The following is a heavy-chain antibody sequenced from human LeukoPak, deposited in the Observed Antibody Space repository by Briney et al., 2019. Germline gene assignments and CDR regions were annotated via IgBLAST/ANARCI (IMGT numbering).Heavy chain of an antibody. Sequence: GASVKVSCKASGGTFSSYAISWVRQAPGQGLEWMGGIIPVFGTANYAQKFQGRVTITADESTSTAYMELSSLRSEDTAVYYCAREMLSAFDIWGQGTMVTVSS. D-gene: IGHD3-10*02. CDR3: AREMLSAFDI. CDR1: GGTFSSYA. V-gene: IGHV1-69*01. J-gene: IGHJ3*02. CDR2: IIPVFGTA.